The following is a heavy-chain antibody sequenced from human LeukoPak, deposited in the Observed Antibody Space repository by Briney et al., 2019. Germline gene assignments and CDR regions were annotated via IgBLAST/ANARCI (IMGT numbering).Heavy chain of an antibody. CDR2: IYYSGST. Sequence: SETLSLTCAVYGGSFSGYYWGWIRQPPGKGLEWIGSIYYSGSTYYNPSLKSRVTISVDTSKNQFSLKLSSVTAADTAVYYCARGHGDYVWGSYRSGMWFDYWGQGTLVTVSS. D-gene: IGHD3-16*02. J-gene: IGHJ4*02. CDR1: GGSFSGYY. V-gene: IGHV4-34*01. CDR3: ARGHGDYVWGSYRSGMWFDY.